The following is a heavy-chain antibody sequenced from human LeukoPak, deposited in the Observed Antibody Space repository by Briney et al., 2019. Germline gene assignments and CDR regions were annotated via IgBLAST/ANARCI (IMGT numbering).Heavy chain of an antibody. Sequence: SETLSLTCTVSGYSISSGYCWGWIRQPPGKGLEWIGNICHGGNTYYKPSLRSRVTISVDTSKNQFSLKLTSVTAADTAVYYCARVGIDYSGNIIKYYFDYWGQGTLVTVSS. D-gene: IGHD4-23*01. CDR3: ARVGIDYSGNIIKYYFDY. J-gene: IGHJ4*02. CDR1: GYSISSGYC. CDR2: ICHGGNT. V-gene: IGHV4-38-2*02.